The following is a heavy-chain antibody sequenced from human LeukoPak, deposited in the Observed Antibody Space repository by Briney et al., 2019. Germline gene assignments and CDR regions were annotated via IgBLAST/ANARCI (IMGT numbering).Heavy chain of an antibody. V-gene: IGHV3-23*01. J-gene: IGHJ4*02. CDR2: ISGSGGSI. Sequence: PGGSLRLSCAASGFTFRIYAMSWVRQAPGKGLEWVSGISGSGGSIYYADSVKGRFTISRDNSKNTLYLQMNSLRAEDTAVYYCAKDNSPKVYCSGGSCYSDYWGQGTLVTVSS. CDR1: GFTFRIYA. D-gene: IGHD2-15*01. CDR3: AKDNSPKVYCSGGSCYSDY.